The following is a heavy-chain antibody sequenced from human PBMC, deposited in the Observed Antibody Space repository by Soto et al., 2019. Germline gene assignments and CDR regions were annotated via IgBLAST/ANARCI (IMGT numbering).Heavy chain of an antibody. D-gene: IGHD2-2*01. V-gene: IGHV3-30-3*01. J-gene: IGHJ4*02. Sequence: GGSLRLSCAASGFTFSSYAMHWVRRAPGKGLEWVAVISYDGSNKYYADSVKGRFTISRDNSKNTLYLQMNSLRTEDTAVYYCARDGVVVPAGMEGPSLDYWGQGTLVTVSS. CDR2: ISYDGSNK. CDR3: ARDGVVVPAGMEGPSLDY. CDR1: GFTFSSYA.